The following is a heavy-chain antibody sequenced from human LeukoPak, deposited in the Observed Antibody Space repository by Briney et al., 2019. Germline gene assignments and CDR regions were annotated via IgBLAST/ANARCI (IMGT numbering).Heavy chain of an antibody. Sequence: GGSLRLSCAASGFTFSSYAMSWVRQAPGKGLERVSAISGSGGSTYYADSVKGRFTISRDNSKNTLYLQMNSLRAGDTAVYYCAKFLPTHIVVANYYFDYWGQGTLVTVSS. V-gene: IGHV3-23*01. J-gene: IGHJ4*02. D-gene: IGHD2-21*01. CDR2: ISGSGGST. CDR1: GFTFSSYA. CDR3: AKFLPTHIVVANYYFDY.